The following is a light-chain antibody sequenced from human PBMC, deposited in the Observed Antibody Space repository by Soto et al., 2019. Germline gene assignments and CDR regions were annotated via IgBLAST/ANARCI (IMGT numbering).Light chain of an antibody. CDR3: HQYNSWPRGT. Sequence: EIVMTQSPATLSVSPGERATLSCRASQSVFSSLAWYQQKPGQAPRLLLYGASTRATGIPVRFRGSGSGTEFTLTISSLQSEDSAVYYCHQYNSWPRGTFGPGTKVEIK. J-gene: IGKJ3*01. CDR2: GAS. CDR1: QSVFSS. V-gene: IGKV3-15*01.